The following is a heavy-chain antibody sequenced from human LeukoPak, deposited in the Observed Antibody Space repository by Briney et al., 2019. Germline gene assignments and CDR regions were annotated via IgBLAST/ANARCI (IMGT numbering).Heavy chain of an antibody. CDR3: ARDPNYYGSGSYYIDNWFDP. J-gene: IGHJ5*02. CDR1: GYTFTSYG. CDR2: ISAYNGNT. D-gene: IGHD3-10*01. Sequence: ASVKVSCKASGYTFTSYGISWVRQAPGQGLEWMGWISAYNGNTNYAQKLQGRVTITTDTSTSTAYMELRSLRSDDTAVYYCARDPNYYGSGSYYIDNWFDPWGQGTLVTVSS. V-gene: IGHV1-18*01.